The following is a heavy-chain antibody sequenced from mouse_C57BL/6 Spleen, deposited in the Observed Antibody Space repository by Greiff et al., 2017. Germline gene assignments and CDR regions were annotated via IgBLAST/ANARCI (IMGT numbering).Heavy chain of an antibody. CDR2: IDPSDSYT. Sequence: LKQPGASVKLSCKASGYTFTSYWMQWVKQRPGQGLEWIGEIDPSDSYTNYNQKFKGKATLTVDTSSSTAYMQLSSLTSEDSAVYYCARKAFITTVVSDYWGQGTTLTVSS. CDR3: ARKAFITTVVSDY. V-gene: IGHV1-50*01. CDR1: GYTFTSYW. D-gene: IGHD1-1*01. J-gene: IGHJ2*01.